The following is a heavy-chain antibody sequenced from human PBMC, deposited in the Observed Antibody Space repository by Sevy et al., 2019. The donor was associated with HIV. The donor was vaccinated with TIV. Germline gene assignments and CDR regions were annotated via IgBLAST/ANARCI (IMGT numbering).Heavy chain of an antibody. J-gene: IGHJ4*02. Sequence: GGSLRLSCTASGFTFSNYALSWVRQAPGKGLEWVSAISSNGYSTYYIDSVRGRFSISRDNSKNTVYLQMTRLRAEDTAVYFCAKDLEEGSASASDNFDYWGQGTLVTVSS. CDR1: GFTFSNYA. CDR3: AKDLEEGSASASDNFDY. D-gene: IGHD6-13*01. CDR2: ISSNGYST. V-gene: IGHV3-23*01.